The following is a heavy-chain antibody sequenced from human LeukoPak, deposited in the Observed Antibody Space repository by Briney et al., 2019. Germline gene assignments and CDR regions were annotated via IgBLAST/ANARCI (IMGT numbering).Heavy chain of an antibody. D-gene: IGHD3-22*01. Sequence: SETLSLTCTVSGGSIRSYYWSWIRQPPGKGLEWIGYIFYTGSTNYNPSLKSRVTISVDTSKNQFSLKLSSVTAADTALYYCARGAKTEYYSDTSGYHFDYWGQGTLVTVSS. J-gene: IGHJ4*02. V-gene: IGHV4-59*01. CDR2: IFYTGST. CDR3: ARGAKTEYYSDTSGYHFDY. CDR1: GGSIRSYY.